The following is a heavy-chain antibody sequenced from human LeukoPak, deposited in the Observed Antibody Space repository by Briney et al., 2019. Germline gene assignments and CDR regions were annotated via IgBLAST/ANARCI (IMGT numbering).Heavy chain of an antibody. D-gene: IGHD3-10*01. V-gene: IGHV3-48*04. J-gene: IGHJ4*02. CDR1: GFTFSSYS. CDR2: ISSSSSTI. CDR3: AKDPRGGQKPGDY. Sequence: GGSLRLSCAASGFTFSSYSMNWVRQAPGKGLEWVSYISSSSSTIYYADSVKGRFTISRDNAKNSLYLQMNSLRAEDTAVYYCAKDPRGGQKPGDYWGQGTLVTVSS.